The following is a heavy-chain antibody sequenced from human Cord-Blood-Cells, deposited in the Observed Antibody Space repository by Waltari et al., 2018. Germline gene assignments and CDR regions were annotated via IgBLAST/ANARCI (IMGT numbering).Heavy chain of an antibody. CDR3: ARGPIFGVVINWFDP. J-gene: IGHJ5*02. V-gene: IGHV4-34*01. CDR1: GGSFSGYY. Sequence: QVQLQQRGAGLLKPSDTLCLTCAVYGGSFSGYYWSWLRQPPGKGLEWIGEINHSGSTNYNPSLKSRVTISVDTSKNQCSLKLSSVPAADTAVYYCARGPIFGVVINWFDPWGQGTLVTVSS. CDR2: INHSGST. D-gene: IGHD3-3*01.